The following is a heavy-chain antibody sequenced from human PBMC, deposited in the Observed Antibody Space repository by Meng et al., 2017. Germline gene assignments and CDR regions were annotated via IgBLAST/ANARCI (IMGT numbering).Heavy chain of an antibody. V-gene: IGHV3-7*01. CDR3: ARWQTGYSGHGIDY. J-gene: IGHJ4*02. Sequence: GESLKISCEASGFTLSSYWMSWVRQAPGKGLEWVANIKEDGSEKQYVDSVKGRFTISRDNAKNSLYLQMNSLRAEDTAVYYCARWQTGYSGHGIDYWGQGTLVTVSS. D-gene: IGHD5-12*01. CDR1: GFTLSSYW. CDR2: IKEDGSEK.